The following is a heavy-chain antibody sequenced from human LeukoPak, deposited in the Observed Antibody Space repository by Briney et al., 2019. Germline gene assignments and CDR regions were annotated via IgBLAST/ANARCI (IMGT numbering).Heavy chain of an antibody. CDR2: IYYSGST. Sequence: SETLSLTCIVSGGSISSSRYYWGWIRQPPGKGLEWIGTIYYSGSTYYNPSLKSRLTMSVDTSKNQFSLRLNSVTAADTAVYYCAWAYSYDNSGYVDYCGQGTLVTVSS. J-gene: IGHJ4*02. CDR1: GGSISSSRYY. V-gene: IGHV4-39*01. CDR3: AWAYSYDNSGYVDY. D-gene: IGHD3-22*01.